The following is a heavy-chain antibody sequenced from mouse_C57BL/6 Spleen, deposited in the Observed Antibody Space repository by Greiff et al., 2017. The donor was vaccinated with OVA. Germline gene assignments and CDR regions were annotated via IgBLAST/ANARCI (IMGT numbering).Heavy chain of an antibody. CDR3: ARGDDYYAMDY. Sequence: EVKLMDSGGDLVKPGGSLKLSCAASGFTFSSYGMSWVRQTPDKRLEWVATISSGGSYTYYPDSVKGRFTISRDNAKNTLYLQMSSLKSEDTAMYYCARGDDYYAMDYWGQGTSVTVSS. J-gene: IGHJ4*01. CDR1: GFTFSSYG. CDR2: ISSGGSYT. V-gene: IGHV5-6*01.